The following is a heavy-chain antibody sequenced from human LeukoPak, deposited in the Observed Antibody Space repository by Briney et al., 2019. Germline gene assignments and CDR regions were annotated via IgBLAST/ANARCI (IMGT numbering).Heavy chain of an antibody. Sequence: GGSLRLSCAASGFTFSSYGMHWVRQAPGKGLEWVAVISYDGSNKYYADSVKGRFTISRDNSKNTLYLQMNSLRAEDTAVYYCAKDRNRELYYYYYGMDVWGKWTTVTVSS. V-gene: IGHV3-30*18. D-gene: IGHD1-26*01. CDR3: AKDRNRELYYYYYGMDV. CDR1: GFTFSSYG. J-gene: IGHJ6*04. CDR2: ISYDGSNK.